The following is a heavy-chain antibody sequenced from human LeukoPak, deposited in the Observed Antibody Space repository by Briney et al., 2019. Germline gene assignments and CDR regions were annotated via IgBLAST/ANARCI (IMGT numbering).Heavy chain of an antibody. V-gene: IGHV5-10-1*01. J-gene: IGHJ4*02. CDR2: IDPSDSYT. CDR1: GYSFSNYW. Sequence: GESLKISCKGSGYSFSNYWISWVRQMPGKGLEWMGRIDPSDSYTNYSPSFQGHVTISTDKSINTAYLQWSSLKASDTAMYYCARQMASIGYYEDYWGQGTLVTVSS. CDR3: ARQMASIGYYEDY. D-gene: IGHD3-3*01.